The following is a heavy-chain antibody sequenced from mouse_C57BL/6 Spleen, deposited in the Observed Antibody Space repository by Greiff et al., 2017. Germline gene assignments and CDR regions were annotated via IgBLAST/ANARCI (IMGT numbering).Heavy chain of an antibody. CDR2: ISGGSSTI. Sequence: EVQLVESGGGLVKPGGSLKLSCAASGFTFSDYGMHWVRQAPEKGLEWVAYISGGSSTIYYADTVKGRFTISRDNAKNTLFLQMTSLRSEDTAMYYCANDYDNYFDYWGQGTTLTVSS. CDR1: GFTFSDYG. CDR3: ANDYDNYFDY. D-gene: IGHD2-4*01. V-gene: IGHV5-17*01. J-gene: IGHJ2*01.